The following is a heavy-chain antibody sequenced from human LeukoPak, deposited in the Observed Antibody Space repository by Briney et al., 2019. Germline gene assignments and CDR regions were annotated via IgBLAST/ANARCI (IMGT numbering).Heavy chain of an antibody. D-gene: IGHD2-2*02. J-gene: IGHJ5*02. CDR3: ARAGYCSSTSCYTWFGP. Sequence: SEALSLTCTVSGGSISSGGYYWSWIRQHPGKGLEWIGYIYYSGSTYYNPSLKSRVTISVDTSKNQFSLKLSSVTAADTAVYYCARAGYCSSTSCYTWFGPWGQGTLVTVSS. CDR2: IYYSGST. CDR1: GGSISSGGYY. V-gene: IGHV4-31*03.